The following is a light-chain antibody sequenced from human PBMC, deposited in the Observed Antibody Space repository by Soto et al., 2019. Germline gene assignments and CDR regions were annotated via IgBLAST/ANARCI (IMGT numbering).Light chain of an antibody. CDR2: SNN. J-gene: IGLJ1*01. Sequence: QLVLTQPPSVSGTPGQRVTISCSGSSSNIGSNYVYWYQQLPGTAPKLLIYSNNQRPSGVPDRFSGSKSGTSASLAISGLRSEDEADYYCAAWDDSLSGYVFGTGTKLTVL. V-gene: IGLV1-47*02. CDR1: SSNIGSNY. CDR3: AAWDDSLSGYV.